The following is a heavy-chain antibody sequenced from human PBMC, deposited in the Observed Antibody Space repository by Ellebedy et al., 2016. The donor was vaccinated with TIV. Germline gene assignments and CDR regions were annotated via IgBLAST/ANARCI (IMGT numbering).Heavy chain of an antibody. CDR3: AREEYNGGSGFDY. J-gene: IGHJ4*02. CDR1: GFTFSHYN. Sequence: GGSLRLSCTASGFTFSHYNMDWVRQAPGKGLEWVSSISSSGSSIHYAGSVKGRFIISRDNAKNSLSLQMNNLRAEDTALYYCAREEYNGGSGFDYWGQGALVTVSS. D-gene: IGHD4-23*01. V-gene: IGHV3-21*01. CDR2: ISSSGSSI.